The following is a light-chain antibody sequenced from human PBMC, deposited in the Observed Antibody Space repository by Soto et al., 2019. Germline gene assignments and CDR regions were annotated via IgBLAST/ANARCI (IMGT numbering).Light chain of an antibody. CDR1: QSVNSY. CDR2: DAS. V-gene: IGKV3-11*01. Sequence: IVLTQSQATLSLSPGERATLSCRASQSVNSYLAWYQQKPGQTPRLLIYDASNRATGIPARFSGSGSGTDFTLTISSLEPEDFAVYYCQHRSNWPLTFGGGTKVDIK. J-gene: IGKJ4*01. CDR3: QHRSNWPLT.